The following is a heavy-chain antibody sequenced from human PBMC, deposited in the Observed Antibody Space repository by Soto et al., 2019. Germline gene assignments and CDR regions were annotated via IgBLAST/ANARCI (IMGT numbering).Heavy chain of an antibody. D-gene: IGHD6-13*01. CDR3: ANHLRIAAAH. CDR1: GFTFSSYG. J-gene: IGHJ4*02. V-gene: IGHV3-33*06. Sequence: QVQLVESGGGVVQPGRSLRLSCAASGFTFSSYGMHWVRQALGKGLEWVAVIWYDGSNKYYADSVKGRFTISRDNSKNTLYLQMNSLRAEDTAVYYCANHLRIAAAHWGQGTLVTVSS. CDR2: IWYDGSNK.